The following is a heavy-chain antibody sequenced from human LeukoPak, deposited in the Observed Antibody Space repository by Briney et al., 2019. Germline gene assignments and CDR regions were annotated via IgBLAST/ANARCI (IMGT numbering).Heavy chain of an antibody. CDR1: GFNFGNHA. Sequence: PGGSLRLSCTASGFNFGNHAMSWVRQAPGKGLEWVGFIRSKAYDGTTEYAASVKGRLTISKEDSIRIAYLQMNSLKTEDTAVYYCTRGPLRLWLYYGMVVWGEGTTVIVSS. CDR3: TRGPLRLWLYYGMVV. J-gene: IGHJ6*04. D-gene: IGHD4/OR15-4a*01. V-gene: IGHV3-49*04. CDR2: IRSKAYDGTT.